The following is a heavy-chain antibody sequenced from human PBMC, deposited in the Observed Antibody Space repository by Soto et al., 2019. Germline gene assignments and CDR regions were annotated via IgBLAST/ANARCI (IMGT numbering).Heavy chain of an antibody. V-gene: IGHV1-46*01. D-gene: IGHD5-18*01. CDR2: INPSGGST. J-gene: IGHJ4*02. CDR1: GYTFTSYY. CDR3: ARDSDTAMVTWYFDY. Sequence: ASVKVSCKASGYTFTSYYMHWVRQAPGQGLEWMGIINPSGGSTSYAQKFQGRVTMTRDTSTSTVYMELSSLRSEDTAVYYCARDSDTAMVTWYFDYWGQGTLVTVSS.